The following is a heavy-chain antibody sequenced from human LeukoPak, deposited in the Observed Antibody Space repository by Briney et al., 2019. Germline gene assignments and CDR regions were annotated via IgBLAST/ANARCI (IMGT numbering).Heavy chain of an antibody. J-gene: IGHJ3*02. CDR2: ISSSGSTI. CDR1: GFTFSSYE. D-gene: IGHD3-22*01. V-gene: IGHV3-48*03. Sequence: GGSLRLSCAASGFTFSSYEMNWVRQAPGKGLEWVSYISSSGSTIYYADSVKGRFTISRDNAKNSLYLQMNSLRAEDTAVYYCASRHYYDSSGSPWIWGQGTMVTVSS. CDR3: ASRHYYDSSGSPWI.